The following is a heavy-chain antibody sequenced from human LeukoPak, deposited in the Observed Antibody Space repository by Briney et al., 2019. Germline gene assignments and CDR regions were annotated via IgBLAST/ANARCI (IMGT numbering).Heavy chain of an antibody. V-gene: IGHV3-23*01. Sequence: PGGSLRLSCAASGFTFSSYGMHWVRQAPGKGLQWVSSISGSGESTYYADSMKGRFTISRDNSKNTLSLQMNSLRAEDTAVYFCARGWEFRVVIPAAVSWGQGTLVTVSS. CDR2: ISGSGEST. CDR1: GFTFSSYG. D-gene: IGHD3-3*01. J-gene: IGHJ5*02. CDR3: ARGWEFRVVIPAAVS.